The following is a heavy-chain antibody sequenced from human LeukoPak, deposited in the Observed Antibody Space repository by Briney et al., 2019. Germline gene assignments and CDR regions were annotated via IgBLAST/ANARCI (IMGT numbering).Heavy chain of an antibody. CDR3: AKDGSGYVSNFDY. CDR1: GFTFSSYA. V-gene: IGHV3-23*01. CDR2: ISGSGGST. Sequence: GGSLRLSCAASGFTFSSYAMSWVRQAPGKGLEWVSAISGSGGSTYYADSVKGRFTISRVNSKNTLYLQMNSLRAEDTAVYYCAKDGSGYVSNFDYWGQGTLVTVSS. D-gene: IGHD5-12*01. J-gene: IGHJ4*02.